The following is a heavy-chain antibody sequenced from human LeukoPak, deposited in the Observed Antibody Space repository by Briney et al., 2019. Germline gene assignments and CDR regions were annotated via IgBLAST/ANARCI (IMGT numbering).Heavy chain of an antibody. V-gene: IGHV1-24*01. CDR2: FDPEDGET. CDR3: ATPSSLQWGRVSFDY. D-gene: IGHD1-26*01. CDR1: GYTLTELS. J-gene: IGHJ4*02. Sequence: ASVKVSCKVSGYTLTELSMHWVRQAPGKGLEWMGGFDPEDGETIYAQKFQGRVTMTEDTSTDTAYMELSSLRSEDTAVYYCATPSSLQWGRVSFDYWGQGTLVTVSS.